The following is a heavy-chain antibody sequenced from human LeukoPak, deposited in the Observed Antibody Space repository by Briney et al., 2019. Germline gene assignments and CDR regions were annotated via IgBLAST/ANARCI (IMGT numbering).Heavy chain of an antibody. D-gene: IGHD5-18*01. CDR2: VGYDRSNK. V-gene: IGHV3-30*02. J-gene: IGHJ4*02. CDR1: VFTFSNYG. Sequence: GGPLILCCASSVFTFSNYGGHLRRDAPGKRLGVVAFVGYDRSNKYYADSVKGRLNISRYNSENTIYLQMDSLRAEDTALYYCAKPLAVYSSAFDYRGQGTLVTVSS. CDR3: AKPLAVYSSAFDY.